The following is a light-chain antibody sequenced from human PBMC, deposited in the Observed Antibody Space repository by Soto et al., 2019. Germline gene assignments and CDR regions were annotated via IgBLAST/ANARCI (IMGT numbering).Light chain of an antibody. V-gene: IGLV2-14*01. J-gene: IGLJ1*01. CDR1: SSDVGGYNY. CDR3: SSYTSISIDYV. Sequence: QSALTQPASVSGSPGQSITISCTGTSSDVGGYNYVSWYQQHPGKAPKLMIYEVSNRPSGVSNHFSGSKSGNTASLTISGLQAEDEADYYCSSYTSISIDYVFGTGTKVTVL. CDR2: EVS.